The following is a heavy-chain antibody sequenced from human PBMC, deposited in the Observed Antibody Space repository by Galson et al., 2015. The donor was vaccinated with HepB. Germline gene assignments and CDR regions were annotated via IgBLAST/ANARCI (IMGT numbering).Heavy chain of an antibody. Sequence: SLRLSCAASGFTFSTYAMHWVRQAPGKGLEWVADISHDGSNEYYADSVKGRFTISRDNSKKTLSLHMSSLRPEDTAVYYCARGRPSASQLDRRVKHYFHSWGQATLVTVSS. CDR1: GFTFSTYA. CDR2: ISHDGSNE. D-gene: IGHD1-1*01. J-gene: IGHJ4*02. V-gene: IGHV3-30-3*01. CDR3: ARGRPSASQLDRRVKHYFHS.